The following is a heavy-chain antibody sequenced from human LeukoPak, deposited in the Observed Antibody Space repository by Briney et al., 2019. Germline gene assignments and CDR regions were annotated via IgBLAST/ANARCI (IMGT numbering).Heavy chain of an antibody. J-gene: IGHJ3*02. V-gene: IGHV3-23*01. Sequence: PGGSLRLSCAASGFTFSSYTMSWVRQAPGKGLEWVSAISGSGGSTYYADSVKGRFTISRDNSKNTLYLQMNSLRAEDTAVYYCAKSSRPLWFGEFDAFDIWGQGTMVTVSS. CDR1: GFTFSSYT. CDR2: ISGSGGST. CDR3: AKSSRPLWFGEFDAFDI. D-gene: IGHD3-10*01.